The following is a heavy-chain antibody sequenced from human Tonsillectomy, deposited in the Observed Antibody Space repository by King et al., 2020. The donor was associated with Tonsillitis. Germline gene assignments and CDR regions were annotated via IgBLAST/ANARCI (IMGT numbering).Heavy chain of an antibody. CDR2: IYYSGST. CDR3: ARKWATDADLGMDV. D-gene: IGHD5-24*01. V-gene: IGHV4-39*01. Sequence: QLQESGPGLVKPSETLSLTCTVSGGSISSSSYNWGWIREPPGKGLEWIGSIYYSGSTYYNPSLKSRVTISVDTSKNQFSLKLSSVTAADTAVYYCARKWATDADLGMDVWGQGTTVTVSS. CDR1: GGSISSSSYN. J-gene: IGHJ6*02.